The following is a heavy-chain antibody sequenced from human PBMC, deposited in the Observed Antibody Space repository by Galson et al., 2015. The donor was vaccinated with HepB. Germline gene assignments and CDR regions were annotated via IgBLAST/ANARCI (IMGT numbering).Heavy chain of an antibody. V-gene: IGHV2-70*11. Sequence: PALVKPTQTLTLTCTFSGFSLSASGVCVSWIRQPPGKALEWLGRIDWNGGIHYSTSLKSRVTISKDTSRNQVVLTMTNMDPADTATYYCARLRSRVCSSAYWGQGTLVTVSS. CDR1: GFSLSASGVC. J-gene: IGHJ4*02. CDR2: IDWNGGI. D-gene: IGHD6-19*01. CDR3: ARLRSRVCSSAY.